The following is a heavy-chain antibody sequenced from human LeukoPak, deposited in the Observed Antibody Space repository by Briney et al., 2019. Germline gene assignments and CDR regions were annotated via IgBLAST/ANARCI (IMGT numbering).Heavy chain of an antibody. CDR2: IYHSGST. CDR3: ARLGGSGSSQGRYFDY. D-gene: IGHD1-26*01. Sequence: SGTLSLTCTVSGYSISSGYYWGWIRPPPGKGLEWIGSIYHSGSTYYNPSLKSQVTISVDTSKNQFSLKLSSVTAADTAVYYCARLGGSGSSQGRYFDYWGQGTLVTVSS. J-gene: IGHJ4*02. V-gene: IGHV4-38-2*02. CDR1: GYSISSGYY.